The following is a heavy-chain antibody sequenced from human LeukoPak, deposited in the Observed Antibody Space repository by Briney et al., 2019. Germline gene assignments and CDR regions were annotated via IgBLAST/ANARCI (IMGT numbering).Heavy chain of an antibody. CDR1: GGSISSGSYY. CDR3: ARDQLMTTGLDP. V-gene: IGHV4-61*02. CDR2: IYTSGST. J-gene: IGHJ5*02. D-gene: IGHD4-11*01. Sequence: SETLSLTCTVSGGSISSGSYYWSWIRQPAGKGLEWIGRIYTSGSTNYNPSLKSRVTISVDTSKNQFSLELSSVTAADTAVYYCARDQLMTTGLDPWGQGTLVTVSS.